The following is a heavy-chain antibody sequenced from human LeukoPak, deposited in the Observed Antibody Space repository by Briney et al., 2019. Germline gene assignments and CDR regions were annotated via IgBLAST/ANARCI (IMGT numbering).Heavy chain of an antibody. D-gene: IGHD5-12*01. CDR3: ARDGYSGSYYKFS. CDR2: SSKDGSIT. J-gene: IGHJ4*02. Sequence: GGSLRLSCVPSGFSFTHYWMQLVRQAPGRGPEWLLRSSKDGSITVYPDSTKGTFTVSRYNARSLVYFYVTRPRPEDTAVCYCARDGYSGSYYKFSWGPGTLVTVAS. CDR1: GFSFTHYW. V-gene: IGHV3-74*01.